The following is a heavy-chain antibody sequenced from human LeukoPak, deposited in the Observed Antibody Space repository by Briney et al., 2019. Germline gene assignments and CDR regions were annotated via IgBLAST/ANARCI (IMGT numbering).Heavy chain of an antibody. CDR3: ARVPTAILVLDY. J-gene: IGHJ4*02. V-gene: IGHV4-61*02. D-gene: IGHD2-2*01. Sequence: SETLSLTCTVSGGSISSGSYYWTWIRQPAGKGLEWIGRIYTSGSTNYNPSLKSRVTISGDTSKNQFSLKLSSVTAADTAVYYCARVPTAILVLDYGGQGTLVTVSS. CDR2: IYTSGST. CDR1: GGSISSGSYY.